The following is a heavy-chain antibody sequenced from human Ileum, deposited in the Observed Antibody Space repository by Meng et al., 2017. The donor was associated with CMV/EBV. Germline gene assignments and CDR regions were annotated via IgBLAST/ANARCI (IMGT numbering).Heavy chain of an antibody. D-gene: IGHD5-24*01. Sequence: EVQVVESGGGVVKPGGSLRLSCVASGLTFSNAWMSWVRQAPGKGLEWVARIKSKIDGGTSDYAAPVKGRFTISRDDSKNTIYLEMNSLKIEDTAVYYCTPHNAYWGQGTLVTVSS. CDR3: TPHNAY. CDR2: IKSKIDGGTS. V-gene: IGHV3-15*01. J-gene: IGHJ4*02. CDR1: GLTFSNAW.